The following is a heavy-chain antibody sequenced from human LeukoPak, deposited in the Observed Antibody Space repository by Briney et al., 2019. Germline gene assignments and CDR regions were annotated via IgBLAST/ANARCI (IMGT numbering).Heavy chain of an antibody. D-gene: IGHD2-15*01. V-gene: IGHV4-39*01. CDR2: INHSGST. Sequence: PSETLSLTCTVSGGSISSGSYYWSWIRQPPGKGLEWIGEINHSGSTNYNPSLKSRVTISVDTSKNQFSLKLSSVTVADAAVYYCARHTLVVVATRALAHWFDPWGQGTLVTVSS. CDR1: GGSISSGSYY. CDR3: ARHTLVVVATRALAHWFDP. J-gene: IGHJ5*02.